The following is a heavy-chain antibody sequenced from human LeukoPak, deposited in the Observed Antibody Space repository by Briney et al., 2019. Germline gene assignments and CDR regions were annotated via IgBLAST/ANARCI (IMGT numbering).Heavy chain of an antibody. CDR1: GFTFSDYY. CDR2: ISSSGSTI. D-gene: IGHD2-2*01. Sequence: GGSLRLSCAASGFTFSDYYMSWIRQAPGKGLEWVSYISSSGSTIYYADSVKGRFTISRDTAKNSLYLQMNSLRAEDTAVYYCARDREDIVVVPAAEDYYYYYYMDVWGKGTTVTVSS. CDR3: ARDREDIVVVPAAEDYYYYYYMDV. V-gene: IGHV3-11*04. J-gene: IGHJ6*03.